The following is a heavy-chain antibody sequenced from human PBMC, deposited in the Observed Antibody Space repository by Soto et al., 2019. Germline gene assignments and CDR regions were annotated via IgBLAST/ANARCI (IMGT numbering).Heavy chain of an antibody. V-gene: IGHV1-69*14. D-gene: IGHD2-15*01. CDR1: GDTFTPYA. Sequence: QVQLVQSGAEVKTPGSSVTVSCKASGDTFTPYAVSWVRQAPGQGLEWMGGIIPIAGTPTYAQKFQGRVTITDDRSTSTTSMELSTLTSEDTAVYYCARGYCVSTSCLSLDSWGQGTPVTVSS. CDR3: ARGYCVSTSCLSLDS. J-gene: IGHJ4*02. CDR2: IIPIAGTP.